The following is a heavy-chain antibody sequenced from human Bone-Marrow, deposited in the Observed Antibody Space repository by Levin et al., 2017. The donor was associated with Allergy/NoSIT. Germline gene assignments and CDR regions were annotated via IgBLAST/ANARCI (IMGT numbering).Heavy chain of an antibody. CDR2: ITGYNGNI. Sequence: GESLKISCKTSGYTFSNYLINWVRQAPGQGLERMGWITGYNGNIDYAPKFQGRVTMTIDTSTTTAYMELRGLRSDDTAIYYCARGGRWPEYYFEYWGQGTLVTVSS. J-gene: IGHJ4*02. CDR1: GYTFSNYL. V-gene: IGHV1-18*01. D-gene: IGHD2/OR15-2a*01. CDR3: ARGGRWPEYYFEY.